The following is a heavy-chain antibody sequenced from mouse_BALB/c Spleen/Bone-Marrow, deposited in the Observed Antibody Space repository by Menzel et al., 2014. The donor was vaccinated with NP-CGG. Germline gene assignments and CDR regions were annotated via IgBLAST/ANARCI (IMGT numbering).Heavy chain of an antibody. CDR3: ARQLGLYAMDY. D-gene: IGHD3-1*01. Sequence: QVQLQQSGPELVKPGASVKISCKASGYAFSSSWMNWVKQRPGQGLEWIGRIYLGDGDTNYNGKFKGKATLTADKSSSTAYMQLSSLTSVDSAVYFCARQLGLYAMDYWGQGTSVTVSS. J-gene: IGHJ4*01. V-gene: IGHV1-82*01. CDR1: GYAFSSSW. CDR2: IYLGDGDT.